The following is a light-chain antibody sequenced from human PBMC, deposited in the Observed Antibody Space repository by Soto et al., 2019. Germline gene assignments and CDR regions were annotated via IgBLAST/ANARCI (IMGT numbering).Light chain of an antibody. Sequence: EIVLTQSPGTLSLSPGERATLSCRASQSVSSSYLAWYQQKPGQAPMLLIYGASSSATGIPDRFSGSGSGTDFTLTISRLEAEDCAVYYCQQYGSSPPYTFGQGTKLEIK. CDR1: QSVSSSY. V-gene: IGKV3-20*01. J-gene: IGKJ2*01. CDR3: QQYGSSPPYT. CDR2: GAS.